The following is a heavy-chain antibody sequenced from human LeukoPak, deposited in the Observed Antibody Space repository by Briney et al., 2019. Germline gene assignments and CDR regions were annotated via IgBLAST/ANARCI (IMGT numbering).Heavy chain of an antibody. J-gene: IGHJ3*02. CDR1: GYSFTSYW. CDR2: IYPGDSDT. V-gene: IGHV5-51*01. Sequence: GESLKISCKGSGYSFTSYWIGWLRQMPGKGLEWMGIIYPGDSDTRYSPSFQGQVTISADKSISTAYLQWSSLKASDTAMYYCARWTYYDSSEPDAFDIWGQGTMVTVSS. D-gene: IGHD3-22*01. CDR3: ARWTYYDSSEPDAFDI.